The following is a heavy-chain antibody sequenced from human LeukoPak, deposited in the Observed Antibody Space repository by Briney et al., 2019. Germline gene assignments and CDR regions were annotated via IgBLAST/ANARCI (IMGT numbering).Heavy chain of an antibody. J-gene: IGHJ4*02. CDR1: GFTFSSYG. CDR3: ARSSRIGGFDY. V-gene: IGHV3-23*01. CDR2: ISGSGGST. Sequence: GGSLRLSCAASGFTFSSYGMSWVRQAPGKGLEWVSAISGSGGSTYYADSVKGRFTISRDNAKNSLYLQMDSLRAEDTAVYYCARSSRIGGFDYWGQGTLVTVSS. D-gene: IGHD3-10*01.